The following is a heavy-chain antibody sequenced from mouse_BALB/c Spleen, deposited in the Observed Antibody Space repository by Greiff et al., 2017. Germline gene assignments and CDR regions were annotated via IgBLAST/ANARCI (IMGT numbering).Heavy chain of an antibody. CDR3: AEGGNYWYFDV. D-gene: IGHD2-1*01. CDR1: GFPFSDFY. J-gene: IGHJ1*01. V-gene: IGHV5-4*02. CDR2: ISDGGSYT. Sequence: EVKLVESGGGLVKPGGSLKLSCAASGFPFSDFYLYWVRQTPEKRLEWVATISDGGSYTYYPNSVKGRFTISRDNAKNNLYLQMSSLKSEDTAMYYCAEGGNYWYFDVWGAGTTVTVSS.